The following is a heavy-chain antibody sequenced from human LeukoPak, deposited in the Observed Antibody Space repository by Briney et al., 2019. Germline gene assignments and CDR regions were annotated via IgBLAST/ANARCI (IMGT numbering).Heavy chain of an antibody. J-gene: IGHJ4*02. CDR1: GYSFTTYW. V-gene: IGHV5-51*01. Sequence: GESLKISCKGSGYSFTTYWIGWVRQMPGKGLEWMAIINPGDSDTRYSPSFQGQVTISADKSISTVYLQWGSLKASDTAIYYCARQADSRYYFDLWGQGTLVTVSS. CDR2: INPGDSDT. CDR3: ARQADSRYYFDL. D-gene: IGHD3-22*01.